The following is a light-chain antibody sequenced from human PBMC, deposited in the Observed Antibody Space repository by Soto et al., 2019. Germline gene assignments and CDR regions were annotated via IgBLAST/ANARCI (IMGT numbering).Light chain of an antibody. J-gene: IGKJ5*01. Sequence: IVTMQSPATQSEPPGERASLPYGARQSAIIKLAWYQQKPGRAPRLLIYDTSTSATGIPATFSGSGAGTKFILTISSLQSEDVAVSYCQQYNKWPPITFGQGTRLEIK. CDR1: QSAIIK. CDR2: DTS. V-gene: IGKV3-15*01. CDR3: QQYNKWPPIT.